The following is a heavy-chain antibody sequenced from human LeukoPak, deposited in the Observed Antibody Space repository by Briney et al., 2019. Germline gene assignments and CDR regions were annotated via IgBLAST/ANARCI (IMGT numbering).Heavy chain of an antibody. CDR2: ISESGGTT. V-gene: IGHV3-23*01. CDR1: GFTFSSYA. D-gene: IGHD6-19*01. J-gene: IGHJ4*02. CDR3: ARQWLING. Sequence: GGSLRLSCAASGFTFSSYAMNWVRQAPGKGLEWVSSISESGGTTDYADSVKGRFTISRDNSRNTLYLQMNSLRAEDTAVYYCARQWLINGWGQGILVTVSS.